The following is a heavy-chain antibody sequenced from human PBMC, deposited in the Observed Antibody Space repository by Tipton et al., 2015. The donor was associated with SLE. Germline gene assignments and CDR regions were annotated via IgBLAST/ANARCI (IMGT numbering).Heavy chain of an antibody. CDR1: GDSIRSYY. J-gene: IGHJ3*02. CDR3: ARGMSPNWGGDAFDI. CDR2: IFDSGTT. Sequence: TLSLTCTVSGDSIRSYYWSWIRQPPGKGLEWIGYIFDSGTTNYNPSLKSRVVMSADTSKNQISLKLNSVTAADTAVYYCARGMSPNWGGDAFDIWGQGAMVTASS. V-gene: IGHV4-59*12. D-gene: IGHD7-27*01.